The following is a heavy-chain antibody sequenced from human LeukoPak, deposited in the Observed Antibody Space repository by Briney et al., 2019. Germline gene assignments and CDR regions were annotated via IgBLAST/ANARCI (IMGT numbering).Heavy chain of an antibody. CDR2: IYYSGNT. CDR3: AREGYSSSYSWFDP. CDR1: GGSISSFY. V-gene: IGHV4-59*01. J-gene: IGHJ5*02. Sequence: SETLSLTCTVSGGSISSFYWSWTRQPPGKGLEWIGYIYYSGNTNYNPSLKSRVTISVDTSKNQFSLKLSSVTAADTAVYYCAREGYSSSYSWFDPWGQGTLVTVSS. D-gene: IGHD6-13*01.